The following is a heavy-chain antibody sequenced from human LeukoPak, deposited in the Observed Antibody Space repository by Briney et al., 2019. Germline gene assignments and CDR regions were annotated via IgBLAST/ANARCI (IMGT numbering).Heavy chain of an antibody. CDR1: GYTLTELS. D-gene: IGHD4-11*01. Sequence: ASVKVSCKVSGYTLTELSMHWVRQAPGKGLEWMGGFDPEDGETIYAQKFQGRVTMTEDTSTDTAYMELSSLRSEDTAVYYCATPKVRSDAFDIWGQGTMVTVSS. CDR3: ATPKVRSDAFDI. V-gene: IGHV1-24*01. CDR2: FDPEDGET. J-gene: IGHJ3*02.